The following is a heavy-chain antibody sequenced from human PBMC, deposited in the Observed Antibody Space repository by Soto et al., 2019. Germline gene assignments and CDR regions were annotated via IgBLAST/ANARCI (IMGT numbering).Heavy chain of an antibody. CDR1: GYSFTSYW. V-gene: IGHV5-51*01. D-gene: IGHD6-13*01. Sequence: PGESLKISCKGSGYSFTSYWIGWVRQMPGKXLEWMGIIYPGDSDTRYSPSFQGQVTISADKSISTAYLQWSSLKASDTAMYYCARHKRFGSSRPRGYNWFDPWGQGTLVTVSS. CDR3: ARHKRFGSSRPRGYNWFDP. CDR2: IYPGDSDT. J-gene: IGHJ5*02.